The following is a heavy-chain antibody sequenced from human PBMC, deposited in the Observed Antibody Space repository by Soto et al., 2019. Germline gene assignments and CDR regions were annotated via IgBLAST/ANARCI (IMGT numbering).Heavy chain of an antibody. CDR3: ARERIAAAVNWFDP. V-gene: IGHV4-59*01. J-gene: IGHJ5*02. D-gene: IGHD6-13*01. CDR2: IYYSGST. Sequence: SSETLSLTCTVSGGSISSYYWSWIRRPPGKGLEWIGYIYYSGSTNYNPSLKSRVTISVDTSKNQFSLKLSSVTAADTAVYYCARERIAAAVNWFDPWGQGSLVTVSS. CDR1: GGSISSYY.